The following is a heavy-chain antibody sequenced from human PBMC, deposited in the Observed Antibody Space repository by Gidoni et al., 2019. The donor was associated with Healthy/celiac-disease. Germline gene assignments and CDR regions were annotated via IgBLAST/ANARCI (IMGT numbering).Heavy chain of an antibody. D-gene: IGHD6-13*01. CDR3: AKKLAAGQQQGWFYYGMDV. CDR2: ISYDGSNK. Sequence: QVQLVESGGGVVQPGRSLRLSCAASGFTFSSYGMHWVRQAPGKGLEWVAVISYDGSNKYYADSVKGRFTISRDNSKNTLYLQMNSLRAEDTAVYYCAKKLAAGQQQGWFYYGMDVWGQGTTVTVSS. V-gene: IGHV3-30*18. J-gene: IGHJ6*02. CDR1: GFTFSSYG.